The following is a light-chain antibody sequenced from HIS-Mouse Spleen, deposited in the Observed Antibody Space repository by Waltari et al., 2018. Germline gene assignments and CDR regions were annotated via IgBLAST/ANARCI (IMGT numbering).Light chain of an antibody. CDR1: SLRSYY. CDR2: GKN. CDR3: NSRDSSGNHWV. Sequence: SSELTQDPAVSVALGQTVRITCQGDSLRSYYASWYQHKPGQAPVLVICGKNNRPSGIPDRFTGSSSGNTASLTITGAQAEDEADYYCNSRDSSGNHWVFGGGTKLTVL. V-gene: IGLV3-19*01. J-gene: IGLJ3*02.